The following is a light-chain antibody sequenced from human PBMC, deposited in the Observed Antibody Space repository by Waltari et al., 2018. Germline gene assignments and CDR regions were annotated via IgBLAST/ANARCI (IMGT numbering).Light chain of an antibody. V-gene: IGKV3-20*01. CDR2: DAS. CDR1: QSGSGSY. CDR3: QQYGTSPTWT. Sequence: EIVLTQSPAPLSLSPGERATLPCRASQSGSGSYLAWYQQKPGQAPRLLISDASSRATDIPDRFSGSGSGTDFTLTISRLEPEDFAVYYCQQYGTSPTWTFGQGTKVEIK. J-gene: IGKJ1*01.